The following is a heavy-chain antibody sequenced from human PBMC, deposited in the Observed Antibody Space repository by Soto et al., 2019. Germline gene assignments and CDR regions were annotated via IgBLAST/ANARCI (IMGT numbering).Heavy chain of an antibody. V-gene: IGHV1-18*04. Sequence: ASVKVSCKASGYTFTSYGISWVRQAPGQGLEWMGWISSYNGNTNYAQKVQGRVTLTTDTSTSTTYMELRSLRSDDTAVYYCARGPRYCSTTTCFSGVTWFDPWGQGTLVTVSS. D-gene: IGHD2-2*01. J-gene: IGHJ5*02. CDR1: GYTFTSYG. CDR3: ARGPRYCSTTTCFSGVTWFDP. CDR2: ISSYNGNT.